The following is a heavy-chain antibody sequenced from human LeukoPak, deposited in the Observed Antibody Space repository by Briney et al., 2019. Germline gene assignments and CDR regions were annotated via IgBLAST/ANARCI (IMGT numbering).Heavy chain of an antibody. V-gene: IGHV3-21*01. CDR2: ISSSSSYI. D-gene: IGHD6-13*01. CDR3: ARAAYSSTWYSRYFDL. CDR1: GFTFSSYS. Sequence: GGSLRLSCAASGFTFSSYSMNWVRQAPGKGLEWVSSISSSSSYIYYADSVKGRFTISRENAKNSLYLQMNSLRAGDTAVYYCARAAYSSTWYSRYFDLWGRGTLVAVSP. J-gene: IGHJ2*01.